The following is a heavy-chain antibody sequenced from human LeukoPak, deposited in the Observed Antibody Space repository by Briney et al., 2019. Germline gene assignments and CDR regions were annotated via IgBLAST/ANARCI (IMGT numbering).Heavy chain of an antibody. CDR3: ARDGRWINYYDGSSPV. CDR1: GFTFSSYT. Sequence: GGSLRLSCAVSGFTFSSYTINWVRQAPGKGLEWVSSISSGGTYTYYAESVKGRFTISRDNAKNSLYLQMNSLRVEDTAVYYCARDGRWINYYDGSSPVWGQGTLVTVSS. V-gene: IGHV3-21*01. J-gene: IGHJ4*02. CDR2: ISSGGTYT. D-gene: IGHD3-22*01.